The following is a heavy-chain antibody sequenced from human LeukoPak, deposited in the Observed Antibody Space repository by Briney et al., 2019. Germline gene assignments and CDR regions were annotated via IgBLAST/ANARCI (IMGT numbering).Heavy chain of an antibody. CDR1: GFTFSSYS. CDR3: ARWDYSAAARRSGDYSMDV. V-gene: IGHV3-21*01. CDR2: ISTSSSYI. D-gene: IGHD3-3*01. J-gene: IGHJ6*02. Sequence: GGSLRLSCAASGFTFSSYSMNWVRQAPGKGLEWVSSISTSSSYIYYADSVKGRFTISRDNAKNSLYLQMNSLRAEDTAVYYCARWDYSAAARRSGDYSMDVWGQGTTVTVSS.